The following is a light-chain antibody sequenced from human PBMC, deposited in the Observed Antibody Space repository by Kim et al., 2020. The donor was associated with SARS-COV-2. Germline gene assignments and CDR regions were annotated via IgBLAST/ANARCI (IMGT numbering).Light chain of an antibody. V-gene: IGLV1-47*01. Sequence: GQRGTISCSGGGSNIGSQDDYWYQQFPGTAPRLLIYRNNQRPSGVPDRFSGSKSGTSASLAITGLRSEDEAHYHCAAWDDSLSGSVFGGGTQLTVL. J-gene: IGLJ2*01. CDR2: RNN. CDR3: AAWDDSLSGSV. CDR1: GSNIGSQD.